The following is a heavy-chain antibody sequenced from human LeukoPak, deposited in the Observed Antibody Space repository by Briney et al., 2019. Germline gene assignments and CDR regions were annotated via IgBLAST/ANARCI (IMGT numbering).Heavy chain of an antibody. CDR3: ARDYAPTVVTPDY. V-gene: IGHV1-2*02. D-gene: IGHD4-23*01. Sequence: EASVKVSCKASGYTFTGYYMHWMRQAPGQGLEWMGWINPNRGGTNYATTFQGRVTMTRDTSISTAYMELSRLRSDDTAVYYCARDYAPTVVTPDYWGQGTPVTVSS. CDR2: INPNRGGT. CDR1: GYTFTGYY. J-gene: IGHJ4*02.